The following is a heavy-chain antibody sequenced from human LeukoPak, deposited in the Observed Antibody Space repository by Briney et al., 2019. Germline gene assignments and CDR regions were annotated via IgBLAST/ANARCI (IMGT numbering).Heavy chain of an antibody. CDR1: GGTFSSYA. Sequence: SVKVSCKASGGTFSSYAISWVRQAPGQGLEWMGRIIPILGIANYAQKFQGRVTITADKSTSTAYMELSSLRPEDTAVYYCERYLVGATGYFDYWGQGTLVNVSS. D-gene: IGHD1-26*01. CDR3: ERYLVGATGYFDY. J-gene: IGHJ4*02. CDR2: IIPILGIA. V-gene: IGHV1-69*04.